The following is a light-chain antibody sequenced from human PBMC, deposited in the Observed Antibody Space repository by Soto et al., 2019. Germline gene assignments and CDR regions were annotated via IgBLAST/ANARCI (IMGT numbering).Light chain of an antibody. CDR3: QQSHAFPYT. CDR1: QSVSTS. J-gene: IGKJ2*01. V-gene: IGKV1-39*01. CDR2: DAS. Sequence: DIQLTQSPSSLSASVGDRVVITCRASQSVSTSLNWYRQKPGKAPELLIYDASNLQSGVPSRFGGSESGADFTLTISSLQPEDFATYYCQQSHAFPYTFGHGTKLDIK.